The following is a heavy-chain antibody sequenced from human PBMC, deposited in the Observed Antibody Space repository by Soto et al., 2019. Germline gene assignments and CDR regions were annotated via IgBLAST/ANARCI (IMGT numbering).Heavy chain of an antibody. J-gene: IGHJ4*01. CDR1: GFPSSTYGFSPYA. V-gene: IGHV3-23*01. D-gene: IGHD3-10*01. CDR3: AKGTSSEFLLSFAD. Sequence: EVHLLQSGGGLIQPGGSLRLSCLASGFPSSTYGFSPYAMTWVRQPPGRGLEWVSVITGSGTHSYYADSVKGRFTISRDNSRNTLFLQMDSLRADDTAVYFCAKGTSSEFLLSFADWGHGTLVTVSS. CDR2: ITGSGTHS.